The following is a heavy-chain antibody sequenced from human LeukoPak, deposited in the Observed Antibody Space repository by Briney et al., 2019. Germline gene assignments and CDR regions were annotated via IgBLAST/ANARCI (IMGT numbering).Heavy chain of an antibody. V-gene: IGHV4-30-2*01. CDR2: IYHSGST. CDR3: ARELWFGELLWFDP. CDR1: GGSISSGGYS. D-gene: IGHD3-10*01. Sequence: PSETLSPTCAVSGGSISSGGYSWSWIRQPPGKGLEWIGYIYHSGSTYYNPSLKSRVTISVDRSKNQFSLKLSSVTAADTAVYYCARELWFGELLWFDPWGQGTLVTVSS. J-gene: IGHJ5*02.